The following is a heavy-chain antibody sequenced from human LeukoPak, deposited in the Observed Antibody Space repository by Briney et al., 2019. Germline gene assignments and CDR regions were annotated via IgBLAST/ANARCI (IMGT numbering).Heavy chain of an antibody. CDR1: GYSFTTYW. CDR3: ASLNYGSGSYFPN. J-gene: IGHJ4*02. V-gene: IGHV5-51*01. CDR2: IYPGDSDT. D-gene: IGHD3-10*01. Sequence: GESLKISCKGSGYSFTTYWIGWVRQMPGKGLEWMGIIYPGDSDTRYSPSFQGQVTISADKSISTAYLQWSSLKASETAIYYCASLNYGSGSYFPNWGQGTLVTVSS.